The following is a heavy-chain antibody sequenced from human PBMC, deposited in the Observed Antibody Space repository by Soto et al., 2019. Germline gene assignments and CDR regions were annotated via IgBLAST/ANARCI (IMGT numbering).Heavy chain of an antibody. CDR3: ARLQEDYGSGSSYRGYYYYGKDV. Sequence: VASVKVSCKASGYTFTSYAMHWVRQAPGQRLEWMGWINAGNGNTKYSQKFQGRVTITRDTSASTAYMELSSLRSEDTAVYYCARLQEDYGSGSSYRGYYYYGKDVWGKGTRVTVSS. CDR2: INAGNGNT. D-gene: IGHD3-10*01. J-gene: IGHJ6*04. V-gene: IGHV1-3*01. CDR1: GYTFTSYA.